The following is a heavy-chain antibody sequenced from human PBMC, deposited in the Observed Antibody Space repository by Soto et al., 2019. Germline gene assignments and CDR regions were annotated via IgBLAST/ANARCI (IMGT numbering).Heavy chain of an antibody. Sequence: QVQLVESGGGVVQPGRSLRLSCAASGFTFSSYGMHWVRQAPGKGLEWVAVISYDGSNKYYADSVKGRFTISRDNSKNTLYLQMNSLRAEDTAVYYCAKTYYDSSGYYPDYWGQGTLVTVSS. CDR1: GFTFSSYG. V-gene: IGHV3-30*18. J-gene: IGHJ4*02. CDR3: AKTYYDSSGYYPDY. CDR2: ISYDGSNK. D-gene: IGHD3-22*01.